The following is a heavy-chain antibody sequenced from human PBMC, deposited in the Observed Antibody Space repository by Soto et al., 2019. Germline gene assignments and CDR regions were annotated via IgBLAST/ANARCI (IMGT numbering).Heavy chain of an antibody. CDR1: GFTFSSYG. V-gene: IGHV3-30*18. J-gene: IGHJ6*02. Sequence: ESVGGVVQPGRSLRLSCAASGFTFSSYGMHWVRQAPGKGLEWVAVISYDGSNKYYADSVKGRFTISRDNSKNTLYLQMNSLRAEDTAVYYCAKDLTIFGVVIPYGMDVWGQGTTVTVSS. CDR3: AKDLTIFGVVIPYGMDV. D-gene: IGHD3-3*01. CDR2: ISYDGSNK.